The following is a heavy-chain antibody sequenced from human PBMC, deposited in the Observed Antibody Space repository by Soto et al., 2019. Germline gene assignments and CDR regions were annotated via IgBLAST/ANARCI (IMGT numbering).Heavy chain of an antibody. CDR2: IIPIFGTA. CDR1: GGTFRGYA. Sequence: VASVKVSCRASGGTFRGYAIIWVRKAPGQGLEWMGGIIPIFGTANYAQKFQGRVTITADESASTAYMELSSLRSEDTAVYYCARDSSTKEHQSYCGLDLWGQGTTVTVSS. D-gene: IGHD2-2*01. J-gene: IGHJ6*02. V-gene: IGHV1-69*13. CDR3: ARDSSTKEHQSYCGLDL.